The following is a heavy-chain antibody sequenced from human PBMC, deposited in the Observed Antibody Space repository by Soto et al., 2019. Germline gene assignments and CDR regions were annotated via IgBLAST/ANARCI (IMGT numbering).Heavy chain of an antibody. Sequence: QVQLVQSGAEVKKPGSSVKVSCKASGGTFSSYTISWVRQAPGQGLEWMGRIIPILGIANYAQKFQGRVTITADKSTSTGYRELGSLRSEDTAVYYCARAGVPAALNYYYYGMDVWGQGTTVTVSS. J-gene: IGHJ6*02. CDR2: IIPILGIA. D-gene: IGHD2-2*01. CDR3: ARAGVPAALNYYYYGMDV. CDR1: GGTFSSYT. V-gene: IGHV1-69*02.